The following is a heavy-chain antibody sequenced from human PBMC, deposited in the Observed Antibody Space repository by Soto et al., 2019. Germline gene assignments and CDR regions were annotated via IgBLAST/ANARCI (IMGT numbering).Heavy chain of an antibody. D-gene: IGHD3-16*02. Sequence: SEGLPRTGARFSRTSDAELRSWIPQPPGKGKECLRALNHRGSTNSNPSLKRRVNMSVGTSKNQFYLKLSSVTAADTAVYYCARGGGIMITFGGVIALDYYYYGMDVWGQGTTVS. V-gene: IGHV4-34*01. CDR1: SRTSDAEL. J-gene: IGHJ6*02. CDR2: LNHRGST. CDR3: ARGGGIMITFGGVIALDYYYYGMDV.